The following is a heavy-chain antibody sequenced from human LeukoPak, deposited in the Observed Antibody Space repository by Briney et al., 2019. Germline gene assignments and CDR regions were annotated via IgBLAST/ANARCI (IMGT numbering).Heavy chain of an antibody. CDR2: IYYSGST. V-gene: IGHV4-59*01. J-gene: IGHJ4*02. Sequence: SETLSLTCTVSGGSISSYYWSWIRQPPGKGLEWIGYIYYSGSTNYNPSLKSRVTISVDTSKNQFSLKLSSVTAADTAVYYCGRVVCSSTGCYTEKYFFDYWAQGTRVTVSS. CDR1: GGSISSYY. CDR3: GRVVCSSTGCYTEKYFFDY. D-gene: IGHD2-2*02.